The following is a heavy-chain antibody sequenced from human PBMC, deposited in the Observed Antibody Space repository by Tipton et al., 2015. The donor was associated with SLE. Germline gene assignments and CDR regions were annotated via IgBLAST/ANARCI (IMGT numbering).Heavy chain of an antibody. V-gene: IGHV4-59*01. J-gene: IGHJ4*02. CDR2: IYSGSS. CDR1: GASMSGDY. Sequence: LRLSCTVSGASMSGDYWSWIRQPPGGGLEWIGYIYSGSSYFNPSLRSRVSMSIDKSKNQFSLTMSSVTAADTAVYYCARDDYGGQYWGQGTLVTVSS. CDR3: ARDDYGGQY. D-gene: IGHD4/OR15-4a*01.